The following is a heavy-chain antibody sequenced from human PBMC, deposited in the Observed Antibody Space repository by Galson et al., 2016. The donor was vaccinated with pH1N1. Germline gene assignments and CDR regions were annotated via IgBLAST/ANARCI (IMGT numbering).Heavy chain of an antibody. CDR3: VGIKGGTLDL. CDR2: IDPGSGGI. CDR1: AYTFTFYY. Sequence: SVKVSCKASAYTFTFYYIHWVRQAPGQGLEWMGIIDPGSGGINYKLMFQGRVTMTRDTSTSTVYMELSTLTSEDTAMYYCVGIKGGTLDLWGQGTKVIVSS. V-gene: IGHV1-46*01. J-gene: IGHJ3*01. D-gene: IGHD3-16*01.